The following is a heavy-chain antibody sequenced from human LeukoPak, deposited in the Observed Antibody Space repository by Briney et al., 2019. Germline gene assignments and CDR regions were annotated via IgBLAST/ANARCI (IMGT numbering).Heavy chain of an antibody. D-gene: IGHD3-3*02. CDR1: GFTFSSYA. J-gene: IGHJ6*02. CDR3: TRSFSFYYYGMDV. Sequence: GGSLRLSCAASGFTFSSYAMSWVRQAPGKGLEWVSAISGSGGSTYYADSVKGRFTISRDNSKNTLYLQMNSLRAEDTAVYYCTRSFSFYYYGMDVWGQGTTVTVSS. CDR2: ISGSGGST. V-gene: IGHV3-23*01.